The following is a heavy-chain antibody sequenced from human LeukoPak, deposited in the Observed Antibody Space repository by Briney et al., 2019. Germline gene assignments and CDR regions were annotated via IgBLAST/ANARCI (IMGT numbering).Heavy chain of an antibody. CDR3: ARGSMIRGTADDY. J-gene: IGHJ4*02. V-gene: IGHV1-8*03. CDR1: GYTFTSYD. CDR2: MNPNSGNT. D-gene: IGHD3-10*01. Sequence: ASVKVSCKASGYTFTSYDINWVRQATGQGLEWMGWMNPNSGNTGYAQKFQGGVTITRNTSISTAYMELSSLRSEDTAVYYCARGSMIRGTADDYWGQGTLVTVSS.